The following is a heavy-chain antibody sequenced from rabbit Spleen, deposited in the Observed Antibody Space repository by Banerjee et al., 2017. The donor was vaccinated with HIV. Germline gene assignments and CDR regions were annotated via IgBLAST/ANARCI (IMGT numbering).Heavy chain of an antibody. CDR2: IAAGGSGST. CDR1: GFSFSSSYW. J-gene: IGHJ4*01. V-gene: IGHV1S40*01. CDR3: AREDAGSRAFNL. D-gene: IGHD4-2*01. Sequence: QSLEESGGDLVKPGASLTLTCTASGFSFSSSYWICWVRQAPGKGLDWIACIAAGGSGSTYYASWAKGRFTISKTSSTTVTLQMTSLTAADTATYFCAREDAGSRAFNLWGPGTLVTVS.